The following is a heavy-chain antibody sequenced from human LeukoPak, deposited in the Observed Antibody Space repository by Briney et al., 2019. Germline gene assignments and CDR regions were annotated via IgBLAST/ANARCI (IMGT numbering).Heavy chain of an antibody. CDR2: IYYSGST. D-gene: IGHD3-22*01. CDR3: ARVDYDSSGYPLNFDY. Sequence: PSETLSLTCTVSGGSISSYYWSWIRQPPGKGLEWIGYIYYSGSTNYNPSLKSRVTISVDTSKNQFSLKLRSVTAADTAVYYCARVDYDSSGYPLNFDYWGQGTLVTVSS. J-gene: IGHJ4*02. CDR1: GGSISSYY. V-gene: IGHV4-59*01.